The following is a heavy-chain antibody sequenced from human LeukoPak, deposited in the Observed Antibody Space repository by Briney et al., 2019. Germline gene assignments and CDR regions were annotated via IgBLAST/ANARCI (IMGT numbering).Heavy chain of an antibody. CDR1: GFTLSTYT. CDR3: AREGSAVGAKGAFDI. CDR2: ISSSSSYI. J-gene: IGHJ3*02. D-gene: IGHD1-26*01. V-gene: IGHV3-21*01. Sequence: GGSLRLSCGASGFTLSTYTMNWVRQAPGKGLEWVSSISSSSSYIYYADSVKGRFTISRDDAKNSLSLQMNSLRAEDTAVYYCAREGSAVGAKGAFDIWGQGTMVTVSS.